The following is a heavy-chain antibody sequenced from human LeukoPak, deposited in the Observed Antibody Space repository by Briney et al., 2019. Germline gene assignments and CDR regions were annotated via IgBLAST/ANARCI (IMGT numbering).Heavy chain of an antibody. CDR2: TDYSGNT. D-gene: IGHD1-26*01. CDR3: ATTTIRLGY. Sequence: PSETLSLTCTVSGGSISSSSYWGWIRQPPGKGLEWIGSTDYSGNTYHNPPLKSRVTISIDTSKNQFSLKLSSVTAADTAVYYCATTTIRLGYWGQGTLVTVSS. CDR1: GGSISSSSY. V-gene: IGHV4-39*07. J-gene: IGHJ4*02.